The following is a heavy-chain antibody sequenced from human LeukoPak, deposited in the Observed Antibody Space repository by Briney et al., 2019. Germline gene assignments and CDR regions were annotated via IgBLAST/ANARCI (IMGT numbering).Heavy chain of an antibody. D-gene: IGHD3-22*01. CDR2: IYTSGST. CDR1: GGSISSSSYY. V-gene: IGHV4-61*02. J-gene: IGHJ4*02. Sequence: SETLSLTCTVSGGSISSSSYYWSWIRQPAGKGLEWIGRIYTSGSTNYNPSLKSRVTISVDTSKNQFSLKLSSVTAADTAVYYCARGLYYYDSSGYFDYWGQGTLVTVSS. CDR3: ARGLYYYDSSGYFDY.